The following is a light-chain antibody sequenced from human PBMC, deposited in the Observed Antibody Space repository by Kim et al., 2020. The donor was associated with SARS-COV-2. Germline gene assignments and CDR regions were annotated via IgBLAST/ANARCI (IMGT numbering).Light chain of an antibody. CDR3: QSYDSSNLWV. V-gene: IGLV6-57*03. CDR2: EDN. J-gene: IGLJ3*02. CDR1: SGGIASNY. Sequence: KTVTLSWTRRSGGIASNYVQWYQQRPGSAPTTVIYEDNQRPSGVPDRFSGSIDSSSNSASLTISGLKTEDEADYYCQSYDSSNLWVFGGGTKLTVL.